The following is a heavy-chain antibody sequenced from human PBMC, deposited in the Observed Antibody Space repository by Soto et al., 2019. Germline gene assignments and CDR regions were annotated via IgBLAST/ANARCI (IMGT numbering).Heavy chain of an antibody. V-gene: IGHV3-33*01. J-gene: IGHJ6*02. Sequence: GGSLRLSCAASGFTFSSYGMHWVRQAPGKGLEWVAVIWYDGSNKYYADSVKGRFTISRDNSKNTLYLQMNSLRAEDTAVYYCARSLSSYEDYYYYGMDVWGQGTTVTVS. CDR2: IWYDGSNK. CDR3: ARSLSSYEDYYYYGMDV. CDR1: GFTFSSYG. D-gene: IGHD5-18*01.